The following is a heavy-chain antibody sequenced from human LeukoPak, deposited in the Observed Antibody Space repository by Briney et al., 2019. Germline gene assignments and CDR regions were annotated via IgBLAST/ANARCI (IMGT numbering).Heavy chain of an antibody. CDR3: AREGGGSGSYGYYYYYMDV. Sequence: GGSLRLSCAASGFTFSSYEMNWVRQAPGKGLEWVSYIDNSGSTIYYADSVKGRFTISRDNAKNSLYLQMNSLRAEDTAVYYCAREGGGSGSYGYYYYYMDVWGKGTTVTISS. CDR2: IDNSGSTI. D-gene: IGHD3-10*01. CDR1: GFTFSSYE. V-gene: IGHV3-48*03. J-gene: IGHJ6*03.